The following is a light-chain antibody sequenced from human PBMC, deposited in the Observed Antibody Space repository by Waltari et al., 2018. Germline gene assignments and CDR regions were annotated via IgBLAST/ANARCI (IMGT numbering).Light chain of an antibody. CDR2: GAS. CDR3: QQYDSSSRT. CDR1: QSISSSY. Sequence: EIVLTQSPGTLSLSPGERATLSCRTSQSISSSYLVWYQQRPGQAPRLPIYGASTRATGIPDRFSGSGSGTDFTLTISRLEPEDFAVYYCQQYDSSSRTFGQGTRVEVK. V-gene: IGKV3-20*01. J-gene: IGKJ1*01.